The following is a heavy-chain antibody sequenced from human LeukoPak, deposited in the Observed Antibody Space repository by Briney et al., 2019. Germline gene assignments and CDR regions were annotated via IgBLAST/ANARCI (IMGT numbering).Heavy chain of an antibody. J-gene: IGHJ6*03. CDR2: ISSSSGTI. V-gene: IGHV3-48*04. CDR1: GFSFSSFS. Sequence: GSLRLSCAASGFSFSSFSMNWVRQAPGKGLEWVSYISSSSGTIYYADSVKGRFTISRDNAKNSLYLQMNSLRAEDTAVYYCARDLTDPPYYYYIDVWGKGTTVTISS. CDR3: ARDLTDPPYYYYIDV.